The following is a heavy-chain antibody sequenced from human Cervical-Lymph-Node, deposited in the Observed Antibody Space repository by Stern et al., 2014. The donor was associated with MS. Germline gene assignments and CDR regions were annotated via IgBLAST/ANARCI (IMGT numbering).Heavy chain of an antibody. V-gene: IGHV1-18*04. CDR1: GYTFTSYG. CDR2: ISAYNGST. D-gene: IGHD2-15*01. J-gene: IGHJ3*02. Sequence: VQLVESGAEVKKPWASVKVFCKASGYTFTSYGISWVRQAPGQGLEWMGWISAYNGSTIYAQQLQGRVTMTTDTSTSTAYMELRSLRSDDTAVYYCARGLLGSENAFDIWGQGTMVTVSS. CDR3: ARGLLGSENAFDI.